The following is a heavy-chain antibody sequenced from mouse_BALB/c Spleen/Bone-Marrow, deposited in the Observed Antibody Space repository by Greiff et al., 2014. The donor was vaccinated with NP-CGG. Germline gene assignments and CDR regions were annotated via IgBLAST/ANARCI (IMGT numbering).Heavy chain of an antibody. D-gene: IGHD4-1*01. V-gene: IGHV1-80*01. CDR1: GYAFSSYW. J-gene: IGHJ2*01. CDR3: ARVRNWADY. Sequence: QVQLKESGAELVRPGSSVKISSKASGYAFSSYWMNWVKQRPGQGLEWIGQIYPGDGDTNYNGKFKGKATLTADKSSSTAYMQLSSLTSEDSAVYFCARVRNWADYWGQGTTLTVSS. CDR2: IYPGDGDT.